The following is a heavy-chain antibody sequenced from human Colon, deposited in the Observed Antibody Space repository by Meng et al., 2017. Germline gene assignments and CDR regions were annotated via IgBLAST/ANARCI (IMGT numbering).Heavy chain of an antibody. CDR1: NGSINSADYY. J-gene: IGHJ4*02. Sequence: QVQLQESGPGLVKPSQTLSLTCTISNGSINSADYYWNWIRQPPGKGPEWLGYIHSSGNTYYTPSLKSRLDMSLDTSKNQFSLRLTSVTAADTAVYYCARNPVIPDARTFDFWGQGALVTVSS. CDR2: IHSSGNT. V-gene: IGHV4-30-4*01. D-gene: IGHD2-2*01. CDR3: ARNPVIPDARTFDF.